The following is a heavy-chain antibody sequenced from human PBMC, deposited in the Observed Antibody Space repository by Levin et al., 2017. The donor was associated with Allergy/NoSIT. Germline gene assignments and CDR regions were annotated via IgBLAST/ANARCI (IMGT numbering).Heavy chain of an antibody. CDR3: ARGYYYGSGSYYNHYYYYYMDV. Sequence: PSETLSLTCAVYGGSFSGYYWSWIRQPPGKGLEWIGEINHSGSTNYNPSLKSRVTISVDTSKNQFSLKLSSVTAADTAVYYCARGYYYGSGSYYNHYYYYYMDVWGKGTTVTVSS. D-gene: IGHD3-10*01. J-gene: IGHJ6*03. CDR1: GGSFSGYY. CDR2: INHSGST. V-gene: IGHV4-34*01.